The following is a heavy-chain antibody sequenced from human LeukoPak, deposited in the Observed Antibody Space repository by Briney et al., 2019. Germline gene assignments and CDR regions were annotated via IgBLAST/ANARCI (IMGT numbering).Heavy chain of an antibody. CDR3: ARDVHGDYGSGWFDP. J-gene: IGHJ5*02. V-gene: IGHV1-69*05. Sequence: ASVKVSCKTSGGTFNNSAISWVRQAPGQGLEWLGGIMPLFGTAGYAQKFQGRVTITKDESTRKVYLELTSLTSDDPAVYCCARDVHGDYGSGWFDPGGQGPLVSVSS. CDR2: IMPLFGTA. D-gene: IGHD4-17*01. CDR1: GGTFNNSA.